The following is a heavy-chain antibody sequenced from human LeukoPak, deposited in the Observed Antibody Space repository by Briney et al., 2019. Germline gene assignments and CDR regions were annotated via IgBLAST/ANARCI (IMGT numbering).Heavy chain of an antibody. CDR2: IYYSGNT. CDR1: GGSISSYY. J-gene: IGHJ5*02. CDR3: ARDRSRGYCSGGSCYPLQFDP. V-gene: IGHV4-59*01. D-gene: IGHD2-15*01. Sequence: SETLSLTCTVSGGSISSYYWSWIRQPPGKGLEWIGYIYYSGNTNYNPSLKSRVTISVDTSKNQFSLKLSSVTAADTAVYYCARDRSRGYCSGGSCYPLQFDPWGQGTLVTASS.